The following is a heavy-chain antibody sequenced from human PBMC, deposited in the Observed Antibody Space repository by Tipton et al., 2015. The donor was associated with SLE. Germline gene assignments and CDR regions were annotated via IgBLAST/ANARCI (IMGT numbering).Heavy chain of an antibody. Sequence: LRLSCTVSGGSVSSGSYYWSWIRQPPGKGLEWIGYIYYSGSTNYNPSLKSRVTISVDTSKNQFSLKLSSVTAADTAVYYCASLDSSGYYEYFHHWGQGTLVTVSS. V-gene: IGHV4-61*01. J-gene: IGHJ1*01. CDR1: GGSVSSGSYY. D-gene: IGHD3-22*01. CDR2: IYYSGST. CDR3: ASLDSSGYYEYFHH.